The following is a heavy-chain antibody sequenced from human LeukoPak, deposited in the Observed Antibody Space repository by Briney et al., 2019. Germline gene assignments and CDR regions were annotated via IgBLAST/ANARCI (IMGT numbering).Heavy chain of an antibody. CDR2: IYYSGST. D-gene: IGHD3-10*01. J-gene: IGHJ5*02. V-gene: IGHV4-61*01. CDR3: ASEGITMVRGVTVNWFDP. Sequence: SETLSLTCTVSGGSVSSGSYYWSWIRQPPRKGLEWIGYIYYSGSTNYNPSLKSRVTISVDTSKNQFSLKLSSVTAADTAVYYCASEGITMVRGVTVNWFDPWGQGTLVTVSS. CDR1: GGSVSSGSYY.